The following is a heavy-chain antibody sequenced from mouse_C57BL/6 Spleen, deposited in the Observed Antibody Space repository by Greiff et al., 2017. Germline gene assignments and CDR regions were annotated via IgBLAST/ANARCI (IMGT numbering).Heavy chain of an antibody. Sequence: EVKLMESGGGLVQPKGSLKLSCAASGFSFNTYAMNWVRQAPGKGLEWVARIRSKSNNYATYYADSVKDRFTSSRDDSESMLYLQMNNLKTEDTAMYYGVRQDGANFDYWGQGTTLTVSS. CDR3: VRQDGANFDY. CDR1: GFSFNTYA. CDR2: IRSKSNNYAT. J-gene: IGHJ2*01. V-gene: IGHV10-1*01. D-gene: IGHD2-3*01.